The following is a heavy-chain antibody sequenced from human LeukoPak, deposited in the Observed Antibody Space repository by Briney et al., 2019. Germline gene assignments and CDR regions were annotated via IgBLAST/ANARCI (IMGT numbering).Heavy chain of an antibody. CDR1: GFTFSNFA. Sequence: GGSLRLSCAASGFTFSNFAMNWVRQAPGKGLEWVSIISDSPGITYYADSVRGRFTISRDNSKNTLYLQMNSLRDEDTAVYYCAKDSHWILFDDWGQGTLVTVSS. J-gene: IGHJ4*02. D-gene: IGHD2-2*03. V-gene: IGHV3-23*01. CDR3: AKDSHWILFDD. CDR2: ISDSPGIT.